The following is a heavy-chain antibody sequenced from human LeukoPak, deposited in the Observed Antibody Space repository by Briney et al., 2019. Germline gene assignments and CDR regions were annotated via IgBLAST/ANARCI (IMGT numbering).Heavy chain of an antibody. J-gene: IGHJ4*02. CDR1: GGTFSSYA. Sequence: SVKVSCKASGGTFSSYAISWVRQAPGQGLEWMGGIIPIFGTANYAQKFQGRVTITADESTSTAYMELSSLRSEDTAVYYCARERVVGATDYYFDYWGQGTLVTVSS. CDR3: ARERVVGATDYYFDY. V-gene: IGHV1-69*13. CDR2: IIPIFGTA. D-gene: IGHD1-26*01.